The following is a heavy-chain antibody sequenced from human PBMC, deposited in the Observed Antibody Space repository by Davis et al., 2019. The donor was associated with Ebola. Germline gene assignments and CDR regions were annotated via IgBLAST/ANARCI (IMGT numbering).Heavy chain of an antibody. V-gene: IGHV3-74*01. J-gene: IGHJ4*02. D-gene: IGHD4-17*01. Sequence: PGGSLRLSCAASGFTFSSYWMHWVRQAPGKGLVWVSRINSDGSSTSYADSVKGRFTISRDNAKNTLYLQMNSLRAEDTAVYFCAKPATVTTFGPIDYWGQGTLVSVSS. CDR3: AKPATVTTFGPIDY. CDR2: INSDGSST. CDR1: GFTFSSYW.